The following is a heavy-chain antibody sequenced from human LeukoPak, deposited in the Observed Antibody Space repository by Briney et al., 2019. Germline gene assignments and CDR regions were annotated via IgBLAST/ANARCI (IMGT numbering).Heavy chain of an antibody. V-gene: IGHV3-73*01. Sequence: PGGSLRLSCAASGFTFSGSDIHWARQASGKGLEGVGHIRSKTNNYATADAASVKGRFTFSRDDSKNTAYIQMNSLKTEDTAVYYCTRHNYDRSGYGAFDIWGQGTMVTVSS. J-gene: IGHJ3*02. CDR1: GFTFSGSD. CDR3: TRHNYDRSGYGAFDI. CDR2: IRSKTNNYAT. D-gene: IGHD3-22*01.